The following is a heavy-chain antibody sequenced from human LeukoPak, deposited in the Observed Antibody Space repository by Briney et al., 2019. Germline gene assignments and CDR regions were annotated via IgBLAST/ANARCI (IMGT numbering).Heavy chain of an antibody. V-gene: IGHV3-30*02. CDR1: GFTFSSYG. Sequence: GGSLRLSCAASGFTFSSYGMHWVRQAPGKGLEWVAFIRYDGSNKYYADSVKGRFTISRDNSKNTLYLQMNSLRAEDTAVYYCAKATYYDYVWAPERVHFDYWGQGTLVTVSS. CDR3: AKATYYDYVWAPERVHFDY. D-gene: IGHD3-16*01. J-gene: IGHJ4*02. CDR2: IRYDGSNK.